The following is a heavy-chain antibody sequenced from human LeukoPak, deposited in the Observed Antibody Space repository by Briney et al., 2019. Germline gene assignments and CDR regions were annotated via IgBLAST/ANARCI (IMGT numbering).Heavy chain of an antibody. V-gene: IGHV4-4*07. CDR2: IYTSGST. J-gene: IGHJ5*02. CDR3: ARDRIQIGYGSRSEWFDP. CDR1: GGSISSYY. Sequence: SETLSLTCTVSGGSISSYYWSWIRQPAGKGLEWIGRIYTSGSTNYNPSLKSRVTMSVDTSKNQFSLKLSSVTAADTAVYYCARDRIQIGYGSRSEWFDPWGQGTLATVSS. D-gene: IGHD3-10*01.